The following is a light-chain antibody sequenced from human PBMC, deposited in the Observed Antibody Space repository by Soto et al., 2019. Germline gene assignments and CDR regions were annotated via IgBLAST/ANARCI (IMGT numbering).Light chain of an antibody. CDR1: QGIAPY. CDR3: QKDNSAPLT. CDR2: ATS. V-gene: IGKV1-27*01. Sequence: DVQMTQSPSSLSVFVGDRVTITCRASQGIAPYLAWFQQKPGKVPKLLIYATSTLKSGVPSRFSGSGSGADFTLTVTSLQPEDVGTYYCQKDNSAPLTFGGGTKVEIK. J-gene: IGKJ4*01.